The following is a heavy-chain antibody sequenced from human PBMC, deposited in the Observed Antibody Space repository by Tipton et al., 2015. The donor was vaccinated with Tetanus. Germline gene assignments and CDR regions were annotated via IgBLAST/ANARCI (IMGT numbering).Heavy chain of an antibody. CDR1: GGSISRGVYS. CDR3: ARYNSYFYAMDV. D-gene: IGHD5-24*01. J-gene: IGHJ6*02. V-gene: IGHV4-30-2*01. Sequence: TLSLTCALSGGSISRGVYSWSWIRQPPGKGLEWIGYIYDSGTTYSNPSLKSRVTISVGETKRQFSLNLASVTAADTAVYYCARYNSYFYAMDVWGQGTTVTVSS. CDR2: IYDSGTT.